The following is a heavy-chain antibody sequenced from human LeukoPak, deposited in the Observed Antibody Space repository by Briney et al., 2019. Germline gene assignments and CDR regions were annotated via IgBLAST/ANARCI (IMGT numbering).Heavy chain of an antibody. D-gene: IGHD3-3*01. Sequence: GGSLRLSCAASGFTFSSYAMGWVGQAPGKGLEWVSAISGSGGSTYYADSVKGRFTISRDNSKNTLYLQMNSLRAEDTAVYYCAKDPTIFGVVINGVFDYWGQGTLVTVSS. J-gene: IGHJ4*02. CDR2: ISGSGGST. CDR1: GFTFSSYA. V-gene: IGHV3-23*01. CDR3: AKDPTIFGVVINGVFDY.